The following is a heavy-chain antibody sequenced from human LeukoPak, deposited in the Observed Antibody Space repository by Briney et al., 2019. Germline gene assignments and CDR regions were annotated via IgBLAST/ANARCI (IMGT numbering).Heavy chain of an antibody. D-gene: IGHD6-6*01. CDR2: IRYDGSNK. V-gene: IGHV3-30*02. Sequence: TGGSLRLSCAASGFTFSSYGMHWVRQAPGKGLEWVAFIRYDGSNKYYADSVKGRFTISRDNSKNTLYLQMNSLRAEDTAVYYCAKVRKYSSSFPLDYWGQGTLVTVSS. CDR1: GFTFSSYG. J-gene: IGHJ4*02. CDR3: AKVRKYSSSFPLDY.